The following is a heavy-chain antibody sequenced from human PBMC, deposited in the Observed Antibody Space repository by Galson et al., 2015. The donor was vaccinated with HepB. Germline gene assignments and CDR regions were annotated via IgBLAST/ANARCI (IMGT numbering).Heavy chain of an antibody. CDR1: GFTFSSYS. J-gene: IGHJ4*02. CDR3: GRDINPRQQWQVALRY. CDR2: ISSSSSYI. D-gene: IGHD6-19*01. Sequence: SLRLSCAASGFTFSSYSMHWVRQAPGKGLEWVSSISSSSSYIYYADSVKGRFTISRDNSKNALYLQMNSLRAEDTAVYYCGRDINPRQQWQVALRYWGQGTQVTVSS. V-gene: IGHV3-21*01.